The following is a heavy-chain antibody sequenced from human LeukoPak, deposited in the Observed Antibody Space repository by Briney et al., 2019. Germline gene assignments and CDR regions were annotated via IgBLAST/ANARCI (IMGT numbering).Heavy chain of an antibody. CDR3: ASPYPYTNWFDP. CDR1: GGSFSGYY. CDR2: INHSGST. D-gene: IGHD2-15*01. J-gene: IGHJ5*02. V-gene: IGHV4-34*01. Sequence: NSSETLSLTCAVYGGSFSGYYWSWLRQPPGKGLEWIGEINHSGSTNYNPPFKSRVTISVDTSKNQFSLKLSSVTAADTAVYYCASPYPYTNWFDPWGQGTLVTVSS.